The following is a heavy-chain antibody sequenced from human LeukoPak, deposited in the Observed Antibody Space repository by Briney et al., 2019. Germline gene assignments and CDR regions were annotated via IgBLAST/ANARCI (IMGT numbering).Heavy chain of an antibody. CDR2: IYTSGST. Sequence: SETLSLTCTVSGGSISSYYWSWIRQPAGKGLEWIGRIYTSGSTNYNPSLKSRVTMSVDTSKNQFSLKLSSVTAADTAVYCCASQSFDFWSGYFDYWGQGTLVTVSS. D-gene: IGHD3-3*01. V-gene: IGHV4-4*07. CDR3: ASQSFDFWSGYFDY. CDR1: GGSISSYY. J-gene: IGHJ4*02.